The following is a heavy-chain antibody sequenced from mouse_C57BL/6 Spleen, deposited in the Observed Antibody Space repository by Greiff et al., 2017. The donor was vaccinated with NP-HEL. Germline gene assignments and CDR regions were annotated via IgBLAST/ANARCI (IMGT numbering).Heavy chain of an antibody. J-gene: IGHJ3*01. D-gene: IGHD2-1*01. CDR2: IYPSDSET. V-gene: IGHV1-61*01. Sequence: QVQLKESGAELVRPGSSVKLSCKASGYTFTSYWMDWVKQRPGQGLEWIGNIYPSDSETHYNQKFKDKATLTVDKSSSTAYMQLSSLTSEDSAVYYCAGEEDGTIYYGNPLFAYWGQGTLVTVSA. CDR3: AGEEDGTIYYGNPLFAY. CDR1: GYTFTSYW.